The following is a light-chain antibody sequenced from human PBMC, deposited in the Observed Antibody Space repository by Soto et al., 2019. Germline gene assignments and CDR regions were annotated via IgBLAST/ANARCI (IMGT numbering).Light chain of an antibody. Sequence: QAVLTHPPSASRTPGHRVTISCSGSSSNIGSNYVYWYQQLPGTAPKLLIYRNNQRPSGVPDRFSGSKSGTSASLAISGLRSEDEADYYCAAWDDSLSALYVFGTGTKVTVL. J-gene: IGLJ1*01. V-gene: IGLV1-47*01. CDR3: AAWDDSLSALYV. CDR2: RNN. CDR1: SSNIGSNY.